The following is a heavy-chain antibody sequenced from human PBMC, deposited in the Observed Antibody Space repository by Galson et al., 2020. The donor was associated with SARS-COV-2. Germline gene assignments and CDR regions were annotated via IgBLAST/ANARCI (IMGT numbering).Heavy chain of an antibody. CDR3: ARLRYYVVLNGYIVDV. J-gene: IGHJ6*02. CDR2: INPKSGGT. D-gene: IGHD3-9*01. CDR1: GYTLTDYY. Sequence: ASVKVSCQASGYTLTDYYIHWVRQAPGQGLEWMGWINPKSGGTNYAQKFEGRVTMTRDTSITTAYMELSSLRADDTAVYYCARLRYYVVLNGYIVDVWGQGTMVTVSS. V-gene: IGHV1-2*02.